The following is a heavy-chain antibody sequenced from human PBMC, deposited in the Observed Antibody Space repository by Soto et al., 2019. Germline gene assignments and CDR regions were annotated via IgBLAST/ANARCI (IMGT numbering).Heavy chain of an antibody. J-gene: IGHJ3*02. CDR3: AKDARSHWNTGHYNDAFDI. Sequence: EVQLLESGGGLVQPGGSLRLSCAASGFTFSSYAMSWVRQAPGKGLEWVSAISGSGASTYYADSVKGRFTISRDNSEKTMYGQMNSLRAEDTALYYCAKDARSHWNTGHYNDAFDIWGQGTMVTVSS. CDR2: ISGSGAST. V-gene: IGHV3-23*01. CDR1: GFTFSSYA. D-gene: IGHD1-1*01.